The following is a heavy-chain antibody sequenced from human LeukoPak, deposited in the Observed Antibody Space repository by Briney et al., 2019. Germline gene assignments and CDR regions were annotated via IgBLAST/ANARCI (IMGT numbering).Heavy chain of an antibody. J-gene: IGHJ6*02. D-gene: IGHD2-15*01. CDR1: GYTFTSYG. CDR3: ARDRVTPRPRYCSGGSCYELQYYYYGMDV. V-gene: IGHV1-18*01. Sequence: ASVKVSCKASGYTFTSYGISWVRQAPGQGLEWMGWISAYNGNTNYAQKFQGRVTITADESTSTAYMELSSLRSEDTAVYYCARDRVTPRPRYCSGGSCYELQYYYYGMDVWGQGTTVTVSS. CDR2: ISAYNGNT.